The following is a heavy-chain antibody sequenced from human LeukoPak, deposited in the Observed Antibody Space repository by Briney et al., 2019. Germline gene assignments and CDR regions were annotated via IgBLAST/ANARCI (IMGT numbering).Heavy chain of an antibody. CDR3: ARCSSGWYSFAIQH. V-gene: IGHV3-7*01. Sequence: GGSLRLSCAASGFTFSSYWMSWVRQAPGKGLEWVANIKQDGSEKYYVDPVKGRFTISRDNAKNSLYLQMNSLRAEDTAVYYCARCSSGWYSFAIQHWGQGTLVTVSS. CDR1: GFTFSSYW. D-gene: IGHD6-19*01. J-gene: IGHJ1*01. CDR2: IKQDGSEK.